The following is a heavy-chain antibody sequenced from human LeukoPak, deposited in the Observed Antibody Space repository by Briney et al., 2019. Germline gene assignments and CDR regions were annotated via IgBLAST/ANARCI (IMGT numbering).Heavy chain of an antibody. CDR2: ISGSGGST. J-gene: IGHJ3*02. Sequence: GGSLRLSCAASGFTFSSYAMSWVRQAPGKGLEWVSGISGSGGSTYYADSVKGRFSISRDNAKNSLYLQMNSLRAEDTAVYYCARGLLWFGELWILNAFDIWGQGTMVTVSS. CDR3: ARGLLWFGELWILNAFDI. CDR1: GFTFSSYA. D-gene: IGHD3-10*01. V-gene: IGHV3-23*01.